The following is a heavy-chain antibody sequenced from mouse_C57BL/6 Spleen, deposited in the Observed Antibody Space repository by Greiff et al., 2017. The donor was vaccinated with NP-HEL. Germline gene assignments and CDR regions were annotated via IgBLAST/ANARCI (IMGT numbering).Heavy chain of an antibody. D-gene: IGHD1-1*01. CDR3: ARELEAVVRYFDV. V-gene: IGHV1-19*01. J-gene: IGHJ1*03. CDR1: GYTFTDYY. CDR2: INPYNGGT. Sequence: EVQGVESGPVLVKPGASVKMSCKASGYTFTDYYMNWVKQSHGKSLEWIGVINPYNGGTSYNQKFKGKATLTVDKSSSTAYMELNSLTSEDSAVYYCARELEAVVRYFDVWGTGTTVTVSS.